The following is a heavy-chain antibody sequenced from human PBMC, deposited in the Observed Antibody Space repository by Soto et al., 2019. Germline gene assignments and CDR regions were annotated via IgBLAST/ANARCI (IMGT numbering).Heavy chain of an antibody. J-gene: IGHJ6*02. CDR3: ARAPPVVTDV. CDR2: IYCGGRT. D-gene: IGHD5-18*01. Sequence: SETLSLTCTVSGGCLSRGDYYWSWIRQPPGKGLEWLGYIYCGGRTYYDPSLKGRVTMSVDTSMNQFSLKLSSVTAADTAVYYCARAPPVVTDVWGQGTTVTVCS. CDR1: GGCLSRGDYY. V-gene: IGHV4-30-4*01.